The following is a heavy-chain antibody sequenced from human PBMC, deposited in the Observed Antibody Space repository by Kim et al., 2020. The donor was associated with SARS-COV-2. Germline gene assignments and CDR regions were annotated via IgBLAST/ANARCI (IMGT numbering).Heavy chain of an antibody. J-gene: IGHJ6*02. CDR1: GFTVSSNY. CDR2: IYSGGST. V-gene: IGHV3-53*01. Sequence: GGSLRLSCAASGFTVSSNYMSWVRQAPGKGLEWVSVIYSGGSTYYADSVKGRFTISRDNSKNTLYLQMNSLRAEDTAVYYCASPSHRIAAAGTMGYYGMDVWGQGTMVTVSS. CDR3: ASPSHRIAAAGTMGYYGMDV. D-gene: IGHD6-13*01.